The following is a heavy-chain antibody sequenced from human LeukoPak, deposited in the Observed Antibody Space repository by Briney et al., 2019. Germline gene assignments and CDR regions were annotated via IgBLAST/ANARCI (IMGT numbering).Heavy chain of an antibody. J-gene: IGHJ4*02. D-gene: IGHD3-22*01. CDR2: ISYDGSNK. V-gene: IGHV3-30-3*01. CDR1: GFTFSSYA. CDR3: ARDAIDYDSSGYSHFDY. Sequence: GRSLRLSCAASGFTFSSYAMHWVRQAPGKGLEWVAVISYDGSNKYYADSVKGRFTISRDNSKNTLYLQMNSLRAEDTAVYYCARDAIDYDSSGYSHFDYWGQGTLVTVSS.